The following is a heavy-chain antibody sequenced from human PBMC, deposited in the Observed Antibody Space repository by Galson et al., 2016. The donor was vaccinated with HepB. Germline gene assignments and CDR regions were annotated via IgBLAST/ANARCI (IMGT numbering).Heavy chain of an antibody. CDR2: IYYTGST. CDR1: GASVNSGGYL. Sequence: EPLSLTCSVSGASVNSGGYLWSWIRQPPGKGLQWIGYIYYTGSTNYNPSVKSRVSMSMDASNNQFSLKVTSVTAADTALYYCARARGRSFGEFPEAYFDFWGQGTLVSVSS. D-gene: IGHD3-10*01. J-gene: IGHJ4*02. V-gene: IGHV4-61*08. CDR3: ARARGRSFGEFPEAYFDF.